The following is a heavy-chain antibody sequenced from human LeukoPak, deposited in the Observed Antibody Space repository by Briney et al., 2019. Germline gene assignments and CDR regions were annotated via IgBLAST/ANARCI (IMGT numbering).Heavy chain of an antibody. Sequence: GGSLRLSCTVSGFTVGSNSMSWVRQAPGKGLEWDSFIYSDNTHYSDSVKGRFTISRDNSKNTLYLQMNSLRAEDTAVYYCARRAGAYSHPYDYWGQGTLVTVSS. V-gene: IGHV3-53*01. CDR3: ARRAGAYSHPYDY. CDR2: IYSDNT. CDR1: GFTVGSNS. J-gene: IGHJ4*02. D-gene: IGHD4/OR15-4a*01.